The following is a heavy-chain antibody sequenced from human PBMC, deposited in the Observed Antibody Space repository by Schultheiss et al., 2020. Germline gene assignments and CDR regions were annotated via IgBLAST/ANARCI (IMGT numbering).Heavy chain of an antibody. V-gene: IGHV4-39*01. CDR3: ASPYGDYEGFDI. J-gene: IGHJ3*02. CDR2: IYYSGST. D-gene: IGHD4-17*01. CDR1: GGSISSSSYY. Sequence: SETLSLTCTVSGGSISSSSYYWGWIRQPPGKGLEWIGSIYYSGSTYYNPSLKSRVTISVDTSKNQFSLKLSSVTAADTAVYYCASPYGDYEGFDIWGQGTMVTV.